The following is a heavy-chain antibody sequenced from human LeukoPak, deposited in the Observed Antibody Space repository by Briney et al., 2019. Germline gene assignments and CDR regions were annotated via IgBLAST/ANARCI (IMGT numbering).Heavy chain of an antibody. CDR1: GGSISSSSYY. J-gene: IGHJ4*02. CDR3: ARVSYSGSYYFDY. CDR2: IYYTGST. D-gene: IGHD1-26*01. V-gene: IGHV4-61*05. Sequence: PSETLSLTCTVSGGSISSSSYYWGWIRQPPGKGLECIGYIYYTGSTNYSPSLKSRVTISVDTSKNQFSLKLSSVTAADTAVYYCARVSYSGSYYFDYWGQGTLVTVSS.